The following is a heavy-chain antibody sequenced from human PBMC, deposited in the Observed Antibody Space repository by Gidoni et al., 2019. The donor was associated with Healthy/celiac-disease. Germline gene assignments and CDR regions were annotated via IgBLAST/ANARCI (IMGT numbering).Heavy chain of an antibody. V-gene: IGHV3-33*01. D-gene: IGHD2-2*01. CDR2: IWYDGSNK. Sequence: VAVIWYDGSNKYYADSVKGRFTISRDNSKNTLYLQMNSLRAEDTAVYYCARDGSASTLGSTSSFTFDYWGQGTLVTVSS. J-gene: IGHJ4*02. CDR3: ARDGSASTLGSTSSFTFDY.